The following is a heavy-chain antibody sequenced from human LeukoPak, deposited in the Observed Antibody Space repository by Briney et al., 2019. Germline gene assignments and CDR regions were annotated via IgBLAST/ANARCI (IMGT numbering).Heavy chain of an antibody. Sequence: GRSLRLSCAASGFTFSSYVMYWVRQAPGKGLEWVAVISYDGSDKNYADSVRGRFTISRDKSKNTLYLQMNSLRAEDTAVYYCAKVTDYYDSNGYYDYWGQGALVTVSS. CDR1: GFTFSSYV. J-gene: IGHJ4*02. V-gene: IGHV3-30-3*01. CDR2: ISYDGSDK. CDR3: AKVTDYYDSNGYYDY. D-gene: IGHD3-22*01.